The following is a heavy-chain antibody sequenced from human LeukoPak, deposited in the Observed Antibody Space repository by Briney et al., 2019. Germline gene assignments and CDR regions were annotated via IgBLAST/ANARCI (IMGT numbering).Heavy chain of an antibody. D-gene: IGHD6-6*01. J-gene: IGHJ5*02. CDR3: ARCSSSLFWFDP. V-gene: IGHV1-2*02. Sequence: ASVKVSCKASGYTFTGYYMHWVRQAPGQGLEWMGWINPNSGGTNYAQKFQGRVTMTRDTFISTAYMELSRLRSDDTAVYYCARCSSSLFWFDPWGQGTLVTVSS. CDR1: GYTFTGYY. CDR2: INPNSGGT.